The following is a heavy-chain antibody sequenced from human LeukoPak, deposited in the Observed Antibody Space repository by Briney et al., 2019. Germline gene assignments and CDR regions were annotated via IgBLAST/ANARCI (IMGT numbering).Heavy chain of an antibody. D-gene: IGHD3-22*01. J-gene: IGHJ4*02. Sequence: SETLSLTCTVSGGSISSSSYYWGWIRQPPGKGLEWIRIIYYSGSTYYNPSLKSRVTISVDTSKNQFSLKLSSVPASDTAVDYCARSTDYDSSGYYYPTYYYFDYWGQGTLVTVSS. V-gene: IGHV4-39*01. CDR3: ARSTDYDSSGYYYPTYYYFDY. CDR2: IYYSGST. CDR1: GGSISSSSYY.